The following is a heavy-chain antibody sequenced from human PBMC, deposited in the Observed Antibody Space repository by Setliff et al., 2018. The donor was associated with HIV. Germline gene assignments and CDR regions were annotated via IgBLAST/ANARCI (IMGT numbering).Heavy chain of an antibody. D-gene: IGHD5-12*01. CDR3: ATVSNPNVAAHDAFDF. V-gene: IGHV1-24*01. CDR1: LYTLTELA. CDR2: FDPEDGNT. Sequence: ASVKVSSKVSLYTLTELARHWVRQAPGKGLEWMGGFDPEDGNTIYAQKFQGRVTMTADTSTDTAYMELSSLRSEDTAVYYCATVSNPNVAAHDAFDFWGQGTMVTVSS. J-gene: IGHJ3*01.